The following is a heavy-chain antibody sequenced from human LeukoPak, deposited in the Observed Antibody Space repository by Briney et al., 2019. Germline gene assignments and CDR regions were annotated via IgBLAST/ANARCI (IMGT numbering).Heavy chain of an antibody. Sequence: GGSLRLSCAASGFTSNSYWMHWVRQAPGKGLVWVSRINSDGSSTSYADSVKGRFTISRDNAKNTLYLQMNSLRAEDTAVYYCARGVAAAGTYWFDPWGQGTLVTVSS. D-gene: IGHD6-13*01. CDR3: ARGVAAAGTYWFDP. V-gene: IGHV3-74*01. CDR1: GFTSNSYW. J-gene: IGHJ5*02. CDR2: INSDGSST.